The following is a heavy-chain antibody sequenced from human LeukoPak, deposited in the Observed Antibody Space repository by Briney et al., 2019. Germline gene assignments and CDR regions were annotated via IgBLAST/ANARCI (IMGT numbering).Heavy chain of an antibody. J-gene: IGHJ5*02. V-gene: IGHV4-61*02. CDR1: GGSISSGSYY. CDR3: ARESAYSFSLDP. CDR2: IYTSGST. D-gene: IGHD5-18*01. Sequence: SETLSLTCTVSGGSISSGSYYWSWIRQPAGKGLEWIGRIYTSGSTNYNPSLKSRVTISVDTSKNQFSLKLSSVTAADTAVYYCARESAYSFSLDPWGQGTLVTVSS.